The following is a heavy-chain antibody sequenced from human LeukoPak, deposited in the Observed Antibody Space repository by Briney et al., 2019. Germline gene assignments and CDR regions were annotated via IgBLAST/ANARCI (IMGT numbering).Heavy chain of an antibody. CDR1: GFTFSSYS. CDR2: ISSSSSYI. Sequence: PGGSLRLSCAASGFTFSSYSMNWVRQAPGKGLEWVSPISSSSSYIYYADSVKGRFTISRDNAKNSLYLQMNSLRAEDTAAYYCARTSYSGGWYFFDYWGQGTLVTVSS. V-gene: IGHV3-21*01. CDR3: ARTSYSGGWYFFDY. J-gene: IGHJ4*02. D-gene: IGHD6-19*01.